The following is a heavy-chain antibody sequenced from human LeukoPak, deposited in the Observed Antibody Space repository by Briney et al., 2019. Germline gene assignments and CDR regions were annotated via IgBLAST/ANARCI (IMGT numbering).Heavy chain of an antibody. J-gene: IGHJ2*01. CDR1: GGTFSSYA. CDR2: IIPIFGTA. V-gene: IGHV1-69*05. Sequence: SVKVSCKASGGTFSSYAINWVRQAPGQGLEWMGRIIPIFGTANYAQKFQGRVTITTDESTSTAYMELSSLRSEDTAVYYCASPYYYDSSGYQRAHWYFDLWGRGTLVTVSS. D-gene: IGHD3-22*01. CDR3: ASPYYYDSSGYQRAHWYFDL.